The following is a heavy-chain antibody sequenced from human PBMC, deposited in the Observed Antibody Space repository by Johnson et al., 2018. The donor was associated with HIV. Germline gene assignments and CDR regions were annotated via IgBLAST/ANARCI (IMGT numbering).Heavy chain of an antibody. V-gene: IGHV3-11*01. Sequence: QVQLVESGGGVVQPGRSLRLSCAASGFTFSDYYMSWIRQAPGKGLEWVSYISSSGSTIYYADSVKGRFTISRDNAKNSLYLQMNSLRAEDTALYYCARWIRYCGGDCYDVFDIWGQGTKVTVSS. CDR2: ISSSGSTI. D-gene: IGHD2-21*02. CDR1: GFTFSDYY. J-gene: IGHJ3*02. CDR3: ARWIRYCGGDCYDVFDI.